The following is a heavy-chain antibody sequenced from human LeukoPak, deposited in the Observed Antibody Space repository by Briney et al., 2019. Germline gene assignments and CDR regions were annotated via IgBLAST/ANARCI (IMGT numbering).Heavy chain of an antibody. CDR1: GFTFSDYY. Sequence: PGGSLRLSCAASGFTFSDYYMSWIREAPGKGLEWVSYISSSGSTIYYADSVKGRFTISRDNAKNSLYLQMNSLRAEDTAVYYCARDSMVRGVIIYYYYYMDVWGKGTTVTVSS. CDR3: ARDSMVRGVIIYYYYYMDV. J-gene: IGHJ6*03. V-gene: IGHV3-11*04. CDR2: ISSSGSTI. D-gene: IGHD3-10*01.